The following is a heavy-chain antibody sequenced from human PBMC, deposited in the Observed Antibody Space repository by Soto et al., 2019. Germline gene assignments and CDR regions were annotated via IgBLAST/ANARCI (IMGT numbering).Heavy chain of an antibody. D-gene: IGHD3-3*01. J-gene: IGHJ4*02. CDR2: INSDGSST. CDR3: ASGALRRLRFLEWLSTQFDY. CDR1: GFTFSSFW. V-gene: IGHV3-74*01. Sequence: GGSMSLSSAASGFTFSSFWMHWVRPAPGKGLVWVSRINSDGSSTSYADSVKGRFTISRDNSKNTLYLQMNSLRAEDTAVYYCASGALRRLRFLEWLSTQFDYWDQGTLVTGSS.